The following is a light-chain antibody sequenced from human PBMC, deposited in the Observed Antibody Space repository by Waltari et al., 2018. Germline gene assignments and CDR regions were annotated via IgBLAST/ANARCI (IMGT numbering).Light chain of an antibody. CDR3: QHYVALPVT. CDR1: QSVGRT. J-gene: IGKJ1*01. CDR2: GAS. V-gene: IGKV3-20*01. Sequence: EIVLTQSPGTLSLSPGDRATLSCRASQSVGRTLAWYQQQPGQAPSLVIYGASIRATGIPDRFSGSGSGTDFSLTISRLEPEDFAVYYCQHYVALPVTFGQGTKVEIK.